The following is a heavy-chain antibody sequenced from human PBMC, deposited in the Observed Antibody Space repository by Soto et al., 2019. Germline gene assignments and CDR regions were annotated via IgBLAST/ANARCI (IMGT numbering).Heavy chain of an antibody. CDR3: AHLSDYYYFDY. D-gene: IGHD3-22*01. V-gene: IGHV2-5*02. CDR2: LYWDDDK. Sequence: QITLKESGPTLVRPTQTLTLTCTFSGFSLSTTGVGVGWIRQPPGKALEWLALLYWDDDKRDSPSLKSRLTITKHTSKNQVVFTMTNMDPVDTATYSCAHLSDYYYFDYWGQGTLVTVSS. J-gene: IGHJ4*02. CDR1: GFSLSTTGVG.